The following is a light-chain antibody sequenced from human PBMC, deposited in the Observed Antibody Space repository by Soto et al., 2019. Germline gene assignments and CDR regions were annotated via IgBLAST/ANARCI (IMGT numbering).Light chain of an antibody. Sequence: EIVLTQSPGTLSLSPGERATLSCRASQSVSSSYLAWYQQKPGQAPRLLIYGASSRATGIPDRFSGSGSGTDFTLTISRLEPEDFAVYYCQHFSDSPTWTFGQGTKVEI. CDR3: QHFSDSPTWT. J-gene: IGKJ1*01. CDR2: GAS. CDR1: QSVSSSY. V-gene: IGKV3-20*01.